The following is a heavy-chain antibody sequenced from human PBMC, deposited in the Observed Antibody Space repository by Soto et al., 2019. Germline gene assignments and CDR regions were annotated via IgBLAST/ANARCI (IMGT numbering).Heavy chain of an antibody. D-gene: IGHD1-26*01. Sequence: QLHLRESGPGLVKPSETLSLTCTVSGGSITSSSYYWGWIRQPPGKGLEWIGSIYYSGSTYYNTSLKSRVTISVDTSKNKFSLKLSSVTAADTAVYYCATLEVGGSYVYTFDPWGQGTLVTVSS. CDR1: GGSITSSSYY. V-gene: IGHV4-39*01. CDR3: ATLEVGGSYVYTFDP. J-gene: IGHJ5*02. CDR2: IYYSGST.